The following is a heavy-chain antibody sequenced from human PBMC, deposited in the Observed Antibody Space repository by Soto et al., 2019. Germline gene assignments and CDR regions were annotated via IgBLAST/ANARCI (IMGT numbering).Heavy chain of an antibody. CDR3: AAAGSLYFYYYMDV. Sequence: QVQLQESGPGLVKPSETLSLTCTVSGGSITGYSWSWIRQPPGKGLEWLGYVYDSGLTNYNPSLKSPVSMALNMSKKQFSLQLSSLTAADTALYYCAAAGSLYFYYYMDVWGKGTTVTISS. V-gene: IGHV4-59*08. CDR2: VYDSGLT. CDR1: GGSITGYS. J-gene: IGHJ6*03. D-gene: IGHD6-13*01.